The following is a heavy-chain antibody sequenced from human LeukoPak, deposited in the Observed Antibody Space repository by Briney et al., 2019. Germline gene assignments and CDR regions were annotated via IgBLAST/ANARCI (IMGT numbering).Heavy chain of an antibody. Sequence: GGSLRLSCATSGFTFSSSAMSWVRQAPGKGLEWVSTITVGGGDTNYADSVKGRLTISRDNAKNSLYLQMNSLRAEDTAVYYCARDLMGLDVWGKGTTVTVSS. J-gene: IGHJ6*04. D-gene: IGHD2-8*01. CDR2: ITVGGGDT. CDR1: GFTFSSSA. V-gene: IGHV3-23*01. CDR3: ARDLMGLDV.